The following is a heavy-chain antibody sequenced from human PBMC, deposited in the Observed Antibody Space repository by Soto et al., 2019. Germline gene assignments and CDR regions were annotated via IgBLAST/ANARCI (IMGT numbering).Heavy chain of an antibody. V-gene: IGHV4-59*12. J-gene: IGHJ5*02. CDR1: GGSISSYY. Sequence: PSETLSLTCTVSGGSISSYYWSWIRQPPGKGLEWIGYIYYSGSTNYNPSLKSRVTISVDTSKNQFSLKLSSVTAADTAVYYCARETHSDCTNGVCYISYNWFAPWGQGTLVTVSS. CDR2: IYYSGST. D-gene: IGHD2-8*01. CDR3: ARETHSDCTNGVCYISYNWFAP.